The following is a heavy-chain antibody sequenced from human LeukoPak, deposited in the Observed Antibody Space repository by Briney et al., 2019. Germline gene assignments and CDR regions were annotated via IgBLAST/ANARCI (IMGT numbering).Heavy chain of an antibody. CDR3: ARGGYSYGFPYYYYYYMDV. Sequence: GGSLRLSCVASGFRFSDYWMRWVRQAPGKGLEWVANISPDGSDKYYVDSVKGRFTVSRDNAKNSLYLQMNSLRAEDTAVYYCARGGYSYGFPYYYYYYMDVWGKGTTVTVSS. V-gene: IGHV3-7*04. J-gene: IGHJ6*03. D-gene: IGHD5-18*01. CDR2: ISPDGSDK. CDR1: GFRFSDYW.